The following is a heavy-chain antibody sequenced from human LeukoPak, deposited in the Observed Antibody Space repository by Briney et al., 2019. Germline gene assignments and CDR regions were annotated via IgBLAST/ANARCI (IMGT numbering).Heavy chain of an antibody. CDR3: AKDYEPWVGVHRWVDWFDP. V-gene: IGHV3-23*01. CDR2: ISGTGGST. CDR1: GFTFSSYN. Sequence: GGSLRLSCAASGFTFSSYNMNWVRQAAGKGLEWVSLISGTGGSTYYADSVKGRFTISRDNSKNTLYLQMNSLRAEGTAVYYCAKDYEPWVGVHRWVDWFDPWGQGTLVTVSS. D-gene: IGHD1-26*01. J-gene: IGHJ5*02.